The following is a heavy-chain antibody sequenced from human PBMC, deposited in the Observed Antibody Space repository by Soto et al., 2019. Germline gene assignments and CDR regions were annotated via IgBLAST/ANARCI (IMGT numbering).Heavy chain of an antibody. Sequence: QVQLVESGGGVVQPGTSLRVYCVGSGFTFRSYVIHWVRQAPGKGLEWVALTSYDVSDKYYGDSVRGRFTISRDNSRNTVDLQMDSLRLEDTALYYCARWGTTGGLDVWGQGTLVSVSS. CDR1: GFTFRSYV. V-gene: IGHV3-30*19. D-gene: IGHD3-16*01. CDR2: TSYDVSDK. J-gene: IGHJ1*01. CDR3: ARWGTTGGLDV.